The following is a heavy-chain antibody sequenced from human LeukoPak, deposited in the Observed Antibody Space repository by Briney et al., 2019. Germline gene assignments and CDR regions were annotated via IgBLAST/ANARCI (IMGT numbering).Heavy chain of an antibody. CDR3: ARLYWGLGAFDI. D-gene: IGHD3-16*01. Sequence: SSETLSLTCAVSGYSITTGYHWAWIRQTPGKGLEWFGSIYHNESTYYNPSLKSRVTMSVDTSNKHFSLKLSSVTAADTAVYYCARLYWGLGAFDIWGQGTMVTVSS. J-gene: IGHJ3*02. CDR1: GYSITTGYH. V-gene: IGHV4-38-2*01. CDR2: IYHNEST.